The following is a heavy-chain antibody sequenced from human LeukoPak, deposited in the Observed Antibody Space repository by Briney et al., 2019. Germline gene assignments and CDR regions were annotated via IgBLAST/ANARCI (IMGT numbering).Heavy chain of an antibody. J-gene: IGHJ4*02. D-gene: IGHD5-12*01. Sequence: PSQTLSLTCTVSGGSISSSSYYWGWIRQPPGKGLEWIGSIYYSGITYYNPSLKSRVTISVDTSKNQFSLKLSSVTAADTAVYYCARGEVGYSGYGTIRHFDYWGQGTLVTVSS. CDR3: ARGEVGYSGYGTIRHFDY. CDR2: IYYSGIT. V-gene: IGHV4-39*07. CDR1: GGSISSSSYY.